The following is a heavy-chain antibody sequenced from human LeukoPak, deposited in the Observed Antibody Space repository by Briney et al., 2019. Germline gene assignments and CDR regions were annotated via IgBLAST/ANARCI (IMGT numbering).Heavy chain of an antibody. CDR2: IYYSGST. Sequence: SETLSLTCTVSGGSISSSSYYWGWIRQPPGKGLEWIGSIYYSGSTYYNPPLKSRVTISVDTSKNQFSLKLSSVTAADTAVYYCARAGDTAMVPWPFDYWGQGTLVTVSS. CDR1: GGSISSSSYY. CDR3: ARAGDTAMVPWPFDY. J-gene: IGHJ4*02. V-gene: IGHV4-39*07. D-gene: IGHD5-18*01.